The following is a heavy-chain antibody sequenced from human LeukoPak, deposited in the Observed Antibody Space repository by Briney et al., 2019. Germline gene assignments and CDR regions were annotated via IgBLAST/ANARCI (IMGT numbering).Heavy chain of an antibody. J-gene: IGHJ4*02. Sequence: PSETLSLTCTVSGGSFSSYYLSWLRQPPGKGLEWIGYIYYSGSTNYNPSLKSRVTISVDTSKNQFSLRLSSVTAADTAVYYCARVTGYVMEDYFDYWGQGTLVTVSS. CDR2: IYYSGST. D-gene: IGHD6-13*01. CDR1: GGSFSSYY. V-gene: IGHV4-59*01. CDR3: ARVTGYVMEDYFDY.